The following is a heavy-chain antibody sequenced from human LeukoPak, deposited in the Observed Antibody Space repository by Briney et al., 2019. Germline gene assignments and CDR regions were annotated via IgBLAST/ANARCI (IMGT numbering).Heavy chain of an antibody. CDR3: AKDDAWLRFGE. J-gene: IGHJ4*02. D-gene: IGHD3-10*01. CDR2: ISPSGDIA. V-gene: IGHV3-23*01. Sequence: GGSLRLSCVASGFTFSTFAMIWVRQPPGKGLEWVSGISPSGDIAYYADSVKGRFTISRDNSKNTLYLEVISLTAEDTAVYYCAKDDAWLRFGEWSQGTLVTVSS. CDR1: GFTFSTFA.